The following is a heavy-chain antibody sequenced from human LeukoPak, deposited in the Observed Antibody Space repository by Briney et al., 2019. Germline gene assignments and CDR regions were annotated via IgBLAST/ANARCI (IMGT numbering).Heavy chain of an antibody. V-gene: IGHV1-18*01. D-gene: IGHD3-22*01. Sequence: ASVKVSCKASGYTFTSYGISWVRQAPGQGLEWMGWISAYNGNTNYAQKLQGRVTMTTDTSTSTAYMELRSLRSDDTAVYYCARDFGGYDSSLTLDYWGQGTLVTVSS. CDR2: ISAYNGNT. CDR1: GYTFTSYG. CDR3: ARDFGGYDSSLTLDY. J-gene: IGHJ4*02.